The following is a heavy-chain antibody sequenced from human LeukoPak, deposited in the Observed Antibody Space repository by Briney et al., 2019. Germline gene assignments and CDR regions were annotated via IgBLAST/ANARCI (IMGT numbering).Heavy chain of an antibody. CDR2: ISGSSNTI. CDR3: ARRDLDV. CDR1: GFILRSYS. J-gene: IGHJ6*04. D-gene: IGHD2-21*01. Sequence: AGGSLRLSCSASGFILRSYSMNWVRQTPGKGLEWLSYISGSSNTIYSEDSVKGRFPISRENGKKTLYLQMNSLGAEDRAVYFCARRDLDVWGKGTTVIVSS. V-gene: IGHV3-48*01.